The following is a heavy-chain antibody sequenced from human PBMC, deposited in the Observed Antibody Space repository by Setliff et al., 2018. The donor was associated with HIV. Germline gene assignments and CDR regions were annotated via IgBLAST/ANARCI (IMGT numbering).Heavy chain of an antibody. D-gene: IGHD2-15*01. Sequence: GASVKVSCKASGYSLIGYNMHWVRQAPGPGLEWMGWINPNSGGTNYAQKFQGRVIMTRDTSISTAYMELSRLRSYDTAVYYCARALDSSADIEGYFDFWGQGMLVTVSS. CDR2: INPNSGGT. J-gene: IGHJ4*02. CDR3: ARALDSSADIEGYFDF. CDR1: GYSLIGYN. V-gene: IGHV1-2*02.